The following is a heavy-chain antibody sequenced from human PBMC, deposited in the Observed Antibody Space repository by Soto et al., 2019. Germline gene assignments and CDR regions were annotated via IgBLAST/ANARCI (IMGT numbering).Heavy chain of an antibody. J-gene: IGHJ6*02. CDR3: AKAIGSNVYGIGV. Sequence: PGGSLTLSWGPSGYTFSSYAMSWVRQAPGKGLELVSAISGSGGSTYYADSVKGRFTISRDNSKNTLYLQMNSLRAEDTAVYYCAKAIGSNVYGIGVCRQRPTFPAAS. D-gene: IGHD2-15*01. CDR1: GYTFSSYA. V-gene: IGHV3-23*01. CDR2: ISGSGGST.